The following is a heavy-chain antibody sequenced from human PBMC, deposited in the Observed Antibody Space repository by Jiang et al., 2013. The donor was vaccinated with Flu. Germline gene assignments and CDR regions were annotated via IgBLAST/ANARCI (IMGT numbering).Heavy chain of an antibody. J-gene: IGHJ4*02. D-gene: IGHD5-24*01. CDR1: GFTFSSYA. CDR2: ISGSGGST. Sequence: EVQLVESGGGLVQPGGSLRLSCAASGFTFSSYAMSWVRQAPGKGLEWVSAISGSGGSTYYADSVKGRFTISRDNSKNTLYLQMNSLRAEDTAVYYCAKRGWDGYRQGYYFDYWGQGTLVTVSS. CDR3: AKRGWDGYRQGYYFDY. V-gene: IGHV3-23*04.